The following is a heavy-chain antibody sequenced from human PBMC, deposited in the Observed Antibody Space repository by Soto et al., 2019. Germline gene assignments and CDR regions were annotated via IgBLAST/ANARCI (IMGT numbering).Heavy chain of an antibody. CDR3: ARDFPPGATLPGYSFDY. V-gene: IGHV1-18*04. D-gene: IGHD1-26*01. J-gene: IGHJ4*02. CDR1: GYTFTSYG. CDR2: ISAYNGNT. Sequence: ASVKVSCKASGYTFTSYGISWVRQAPGQGLEWMGWISAYNGNTNYAQKLQGRVTMTTDTSTSTAYMELRSLRSDDTAVYYCARDFPPGATLPGYSFDYWGQGTLVPVSS.